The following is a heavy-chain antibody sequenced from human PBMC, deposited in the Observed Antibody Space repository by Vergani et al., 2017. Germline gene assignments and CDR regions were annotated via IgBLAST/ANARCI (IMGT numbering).Heavy chain of an antibody. J-gene: IGHJ4*02. CDR1: EYSFGNYW. D-gene: IGHD1-1*01. V-gene: IGHV5-51*01. CDR3: ARHTTYTDS. Sequence: EVELVQSGPEMRKPGESLKISCKGPEYSFGNYWIGWVRQMPGKGLEWMGIIYPADSDTRHSPSFQGQVTISADKSISTAFLQWDSLKASDTALYYCARHTTYTDSWGQGTLVTVSS. CDR2: IYPADSDT.